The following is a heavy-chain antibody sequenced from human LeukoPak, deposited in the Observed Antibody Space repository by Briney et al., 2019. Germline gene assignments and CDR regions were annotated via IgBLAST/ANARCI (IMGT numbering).Heavy chain of an antibody. CDR3: ARDRAYDILTGYYDDAFDI. CDR2: IYHSGST. Sequence: SGTLSLTCAVSGGSLSSSNWWSWVRQPPGKGLEWIGEIYHSGSTNYNPSLKSRVTISVDKSKNQFSLKLSSVTAADTAVYYCARDRAYDILTGYYDDAFDIWGQGTKVTVSS. J-gene: IGHJ3*02. CDR1: GGSLSSSNW. D-gene: IGHD3-9*01. V-gene: IGHV4-4*02.